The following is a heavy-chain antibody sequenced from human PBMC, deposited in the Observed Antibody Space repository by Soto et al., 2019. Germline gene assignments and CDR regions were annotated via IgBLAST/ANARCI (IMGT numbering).Heavy chain of an antibody. D-gene: IGHD1-26*01. CDR1: GYTFTSYY. J-gene: IGHJ6*02. CDR2: INPSGGST. CDR3: ARVGATKNYYYYGMDV. Sequence: ASVKVSCKASGYTFTSYYMHWLRQSPGQGLEWMGIINPSGGSTSYAQKFQGRVTMTRDTSTSTVYMELSSLRSEDTAVYYCARVGATKNYYYYGMDVWGQGTTVTV. V-gene: IGHV1-46*01.